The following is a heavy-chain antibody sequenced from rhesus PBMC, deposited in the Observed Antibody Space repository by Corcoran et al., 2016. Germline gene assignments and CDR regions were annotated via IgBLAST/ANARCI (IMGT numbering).Heavy chain of an antibody. CDR3: ARDGGLAAAGPFYFDY. J-gene: IGHJ4*01. CDR2: IYGSGGGT. Sequence: QVQLQESGPGLVKPSETLSLTCAVSGGSISDDYYWSWIRQPPGKGLEWIGYIYGSGGGTNYNPSLKHRVTISIDTSKNQFSLKLSSVTAADTAVYYCARDGGLAAAGPFYFDYWGQGVLVTVSS. CDR1: GGSISDDYY. V-gene: IGHV4-106*01. D-gene: IGHD6S26*01.